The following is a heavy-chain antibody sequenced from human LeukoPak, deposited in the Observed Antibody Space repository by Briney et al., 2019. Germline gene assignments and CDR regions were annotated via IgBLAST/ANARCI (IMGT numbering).Heavy chain of an antibody. CDR3: ASALGSLADY. CDR1: GGTFSSYA. V-gene: IGHV1-69*13. J-gene: IGHJ4*02. Sequence: ASVKVSCKASGGTFSSYAISWVRQAPGQGLEWMGGIIPIFGTANYAQRFQGRVTITADESTSTAYMELSSLRSEDTAVYYCASALGSLADYWGQGTLVTVSS. D-gene: IGHD7-27*01. CDR2: IIPIFGTA.